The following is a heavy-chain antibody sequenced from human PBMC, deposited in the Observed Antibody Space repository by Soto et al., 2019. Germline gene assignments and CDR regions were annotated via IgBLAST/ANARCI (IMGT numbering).Heavy chain of an antibody. Sequence: QVQLQQSGPGLVKPSQNLSLTCTVSGGSISGDYYHWTWIRQSPGKGLEWIGYIHFSGSVLYNPSFKSRPTISVDTSKNQFSLHLRSVTAADTAVYFCAREDDGGDRDYYGLDVWGQGTTVTVSS. CDR1: GGSISGDYYH. CDR2: IHFSGSV. V-gene: IGHV4-30-4*08. CDR3: AREDDGGDRDYYGLDV. J-gene: IGHJ6*02. D-gene: IGHD2-21*02.